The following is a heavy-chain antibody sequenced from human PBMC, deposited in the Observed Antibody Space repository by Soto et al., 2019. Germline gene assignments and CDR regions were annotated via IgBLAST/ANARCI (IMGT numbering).Heavy chain of an antibody. CDR1: GFTFSRDA. J-gene: IGHJ4*02. CDR3: TSLSDYYYYDISGVSYGPGFY. Sequence: GGSLRRSCAASGFTFSRDAMSWVRQAPGEVLELVSSISGSGRTTYYAYSVKGRFTVSRDNSKNKLYLQMDSLRAEDTAAYYCTSLSDYYYYDISGVSYGPGFYRGQGTPVTVSS. D-gene: IGHD3-22*01. V-gene: IGHV3-23*01. CDR2: ISGSGRTT.